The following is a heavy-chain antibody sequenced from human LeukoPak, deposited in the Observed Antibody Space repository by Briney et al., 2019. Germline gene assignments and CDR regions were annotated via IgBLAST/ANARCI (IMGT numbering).Heavy chain of an antibody. J-gene: IGHJ4*02. Sequence: HTGGSLRLSCAASGFTFDDYAMHWVRQAPGKGLEWVSGISWNSGSIGYADSVKGRFTISRDNAKNSLYLQMNSLRAEDTAVYYCARDAPYSSGWYGERDYWGQGTLVTVSS. CDR2: ISWNSGSI. CDR1: GFTFDDYA. D-gene: IGHD6-19*01. V-gene: IGHV3-9*01. CDR3: ARDAPYSSGWYGERDY.